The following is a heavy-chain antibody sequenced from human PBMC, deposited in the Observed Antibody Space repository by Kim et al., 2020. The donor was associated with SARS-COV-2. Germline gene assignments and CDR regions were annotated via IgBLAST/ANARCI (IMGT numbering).Heavy chain of an antibody. CDR3: AKGVGYHGSGYMDV. Sequence: GGSLRLTCATSGFTFSYYGMNWVRQAPGKGLEWVSAISNSGDSTFTADSVKGRFTISRDDSKSTLYLEMKSLRAEDTAIYYCAKGVGYHGSGYMDVWGQGTTVTVSS. CDR2: ISNSGDST. CDR1: GFTFSYYG. V-gene: IGHV3-23*01. D-gene: IGHD3-10*01. J-gene: IGHJ6*02.